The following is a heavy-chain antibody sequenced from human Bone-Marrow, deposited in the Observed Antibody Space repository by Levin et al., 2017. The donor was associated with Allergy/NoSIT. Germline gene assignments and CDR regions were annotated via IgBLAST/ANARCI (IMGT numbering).Heavy chain of an antibody. J-gene: IGHJ4*02. V-gene: IGHV4-39*07. CDR2: IYYTGNA. D-gene: IGHD5-12*01. CDR1: GGSVRSSSYY. Sequence: SQTLSLTCAVSGGSVRSSSYYWGWIRQSPGKGLEWIGSIYYTGNAYYNPSLRSRVTILVDTSKNQFSLKLSSLTAADTAVYYCAGDAAAINVARYFDFWGQGTLVTVSS. CDR3: AGDAAAINVARYFDF.